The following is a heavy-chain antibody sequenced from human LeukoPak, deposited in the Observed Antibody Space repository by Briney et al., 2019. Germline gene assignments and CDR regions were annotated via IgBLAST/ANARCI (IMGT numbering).Heavy chain of an antibody. Sequence: GGSLRLSCAASGFSVSSNYVSWVRQAPGKGLEWVSVIYSGGSTYSADSVRGRFTISRDNSKNTLYLQMNSLRAEDTAVYYCARDIGYSKGFFDYWGQGTLVTVSS. CDR1: GFSVSSNY. V-gene: IGHV3-53*01. D-gene: IGHD5-12*01. CDR3: ARDIGYSKGFFDY. CDR2: IYSGGST. J-gene: IGHJ4*02.